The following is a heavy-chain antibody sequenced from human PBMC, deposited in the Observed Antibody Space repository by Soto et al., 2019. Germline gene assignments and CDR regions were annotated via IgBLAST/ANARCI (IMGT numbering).Heavy chain of an antibody. J-gene: IGHJ4*02. CDR3: ARDREYSSGWYYFDY. CDR2: IYSGGST. D-gene: IGHD6-19*01. V-gene: IGHV3-53*01. CDR1: GFTDSSNY. Sequence: EVQLVESGGGLIQPGGSLRLSCAASGFTDSSNYMSWVRQAPGKGLEWVSVIYSGGSTYYADSVKGRFTISRDNSKNTLYLQMNSLRAEDTAVYYCARDREYSSGWYYFDYWGQGTLVTVSS.